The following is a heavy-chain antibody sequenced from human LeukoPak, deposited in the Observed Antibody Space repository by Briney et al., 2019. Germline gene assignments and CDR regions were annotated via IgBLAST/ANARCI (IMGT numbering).Heavy chain of an antibody. J-gene: IGHJ3*01. V-gene: IGHV3-48*02. CDR3: ARSPFYGDGQALDV. Sequence: PGWSLTLSCAASGFTVSTSSMNWVRPPPGRGLEGVSYISGGSGTIYYADAVKGRFTISRDNAKNSLFLQMNSLRDEDTAVYYCARSPFYGDGQALDVWGQGTLVTVSS. CDR2: ISGGSGTI. CDR1: GFTVSTSS. D-gene: IGHD4-17*01.